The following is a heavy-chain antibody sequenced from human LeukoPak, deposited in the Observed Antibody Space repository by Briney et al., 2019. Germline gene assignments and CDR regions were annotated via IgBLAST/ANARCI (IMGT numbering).Heavy chain of an antibody. CDR1: GGSFSGYY. V-gene: IGHV4-34*01. Sequence: SETLSLTCAVYGGSFSGYYWSWIRQPPGKGLEWIGEINHSGSTNYNPSLESRVTISVDTSKNQFSLKLSSVTAADTAVYYCARTLDIVVVPAAPRPYYFDYWGQGTLVTVSS. CDR2: INHSGST. J-gene: IGHJ4*02. D-gene: IGHD2-2*01. CDR3: ARTLDIVVVPAAPRPYYFDY.